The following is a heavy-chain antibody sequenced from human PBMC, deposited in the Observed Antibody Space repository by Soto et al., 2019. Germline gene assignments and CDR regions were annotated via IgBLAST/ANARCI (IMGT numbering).Heavy chain of an antibody. CDR3: ARHPERIAEIGWFDP. V-gene: IGHV3-48*01. CDR1: GFTFSSYS. D-gene: IGHD6-13*01. Sequence: EVQLVESGGGLVQPGGSLRLSCAASGFTFSSYSMNWVRQAPGKGLEWVSYISSSSSTIYYADSVKGRFTISRDNAQHSLYLQMNSPRAEDTAVYYCARHPERIAEIGWFDPWGQGTLVTVSS. CDR2: ISSSSSTI. J-gene: IGHJ5*02.